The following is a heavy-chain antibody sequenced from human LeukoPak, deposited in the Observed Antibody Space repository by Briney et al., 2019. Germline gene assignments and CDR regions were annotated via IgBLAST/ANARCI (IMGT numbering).Heavy chain of an antibody. CDR2: INPSGGST. CDR3: ARVPRTFLAATLIAYMDV. CDR1: GYTFTSYY. J-gene: IGHJ6*03. V-gene: IGHV1-46*01. Sequence: ASVKVSCKASGYTFTSYYMHWVRQAPGQGLEWMGIINPSGGSTSYAQKFQGRVTMTRDTSTSTVYMELSSLRAEETAVYYCARVPRTFLAATLIAYMDVWGKGTTVTVSS. D-gene: IGHD2-15*01.